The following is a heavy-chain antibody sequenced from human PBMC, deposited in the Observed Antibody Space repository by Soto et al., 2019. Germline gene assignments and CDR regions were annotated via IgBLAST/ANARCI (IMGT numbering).Heavy chain of an antibody. D-gene: IGHD3-10*01. Sequence: EVHLLESGGGLVQPGGSLRLSCAASGFTFSSNAMSWVRQAPGKGLEWVSSISGGGNTYYVDSVKGRFTISRDNSKNTLYLQMNSLRAEDTAVYFCAKDWLATSAPSWGQGTLVTVSS. V-gene: IGHV3-23*01. CDR1: GFTFSSNA. CDR2: ISGGGNT. CDR3: AKDWLATSAPS. J-gene: IGHJ5*02.